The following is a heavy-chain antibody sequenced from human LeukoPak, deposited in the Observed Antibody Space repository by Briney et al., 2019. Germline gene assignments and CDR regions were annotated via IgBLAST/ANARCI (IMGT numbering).Heavy chain of an antibody. D-gene: IGHD6-19*01. CDR3: ARVLSPSSGWFTGGNAFDI. CDR1: GYTFTGYY. CDR2: INPNSGGT. Sequence: GASVKVSCKASGYTFTGYYIHWVRQAPGQGLEWMGWINPNSGGTNYAQKFQGRVTMTRDTSISTAYMELSRLRSDDTAVYYCARVLSPSSGWFTGGNAFDIWGQGTLVTVSS. V-gene: IGHV1-2*02. J-gene: IGHJ3*02.